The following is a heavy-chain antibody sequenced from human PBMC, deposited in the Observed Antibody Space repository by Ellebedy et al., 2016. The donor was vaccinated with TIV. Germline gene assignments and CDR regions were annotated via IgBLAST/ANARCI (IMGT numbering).Heavy chain of an antibody. CDR2: ISYDGSNK. CDR1: GFTFSSYA. Sequence: GESLKISCAASGFTFSSYAMHWVRQAPGKGLEWVAVISYDGSNKYYADSVKGRFTISRDNSKNTLYLQMNSLRAEDTAVYYCASFTQGSGWSKPSYYYYGMDVWGQGTTVTVSS. CDR3: ASFTQGSGWSKPSYYYYGMDV. D-gene: IGHD6-19*01. V-gene: IGHV3-30-3*01. J-gene: IGHJ6*02.